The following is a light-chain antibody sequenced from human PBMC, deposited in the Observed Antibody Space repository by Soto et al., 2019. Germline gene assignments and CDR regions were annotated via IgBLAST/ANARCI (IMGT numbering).Light chain of an antibody. CDR1: SSDVGGYDY. CDR2: DVR. V-gene: IGLV2-14*03. J-gene: IGLJ2*01. Sequence: QSALTQPASVSGSPGQSITISCTGTSSDVGGYDYVSWYQQHPGKAPKLMIYDVRNRPSGVSNRFSGSKSGNTASLTISGLQAEDEAGYYCSSYTSSSTLLVFGGGTKLTVL. CDR3: SSYTSSSTLLV.